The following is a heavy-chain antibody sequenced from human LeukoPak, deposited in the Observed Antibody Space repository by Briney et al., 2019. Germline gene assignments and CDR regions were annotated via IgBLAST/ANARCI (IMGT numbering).Heavy chain of an antibody. Sequence: KPSETLSLTCTVSGGSISSGDYYWSWIRQPPGKGLEWIGYIYYSGSTYYNPSLKSRVTISVDTSKNQFSLKLSSVTAADTAVYYCASQNQLLPRFYYYMDVWGKGTTVTVSS. D-gene: IGHD2-2*01. CDR1: GGSISSGDYY. CDR2: IYYSGST. J-gene: IGHJ6*03. CDR3: ASQNQLLPRFYYYMDV. V-gene: IGHV4-30-4*08.